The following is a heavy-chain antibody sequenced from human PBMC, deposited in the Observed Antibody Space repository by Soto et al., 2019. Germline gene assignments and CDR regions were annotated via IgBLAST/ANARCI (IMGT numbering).Heavy chain of an antibody. V-gene: IGHV4-38-2*02. D-gene: IGHD6-19*01. CDR3: AKGARSSGWY. Sequence: SATLSLPSTFSASSITETSYWGWIRPPPGKGLEWIGSSHHGGGTYYNPSLKSRVTISVDTSKNQLSLKLTSVAAEDTAVYYCAKGARSSGWYWGQGTLVTVSS. CDR2: SHHGGGT. CDR1: ASSITETSY. J-gene: IGHJ4*02.